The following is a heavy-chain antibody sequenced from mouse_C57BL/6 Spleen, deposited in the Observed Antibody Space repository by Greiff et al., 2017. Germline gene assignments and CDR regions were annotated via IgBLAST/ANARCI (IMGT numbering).Heavy chain of an antibody. Sequence: DVQLVESGGGLVQPKGSLKLSCAASGFSFNTYAMNWVRQAPGKGLEWVARIRSKSNNYATYYADSVKDRFTISRDDSESMLYLQMNNLKTEDTAMYYCVRAPNWDVYNFDYWGQGTTLTVSS. CDR3: VRAPNWDVYNFDY. V-gene: IGHV10-1*01. D-gene: IGHD4-1*02. CDR2: IRSKSNNYAT. CDR1: GFSFNTYA. J-gene: IGHJ2*01.